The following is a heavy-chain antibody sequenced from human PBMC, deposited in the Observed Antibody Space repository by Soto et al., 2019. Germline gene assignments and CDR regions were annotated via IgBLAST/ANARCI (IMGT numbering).Heavy chain of an antibody. D-gene: IGHD6-13*01. CDR2: IYYSGST. J-gene: IGHJ4*02. V-gene: IGHV4-61*01. CDR1: GGSVSSGSYY. CDR3: ASPIAAAGYFDY. Sequence: TSETLSLTCTVSGGSVSSGSYYWSWIRQPPGKGLEWIGYIYYSGSTNYNPSLKSRVTISVDTSKNQFSLKLSSVTAADTAVYYCASPIAAAGYFDYWGQGTLVTVSS.